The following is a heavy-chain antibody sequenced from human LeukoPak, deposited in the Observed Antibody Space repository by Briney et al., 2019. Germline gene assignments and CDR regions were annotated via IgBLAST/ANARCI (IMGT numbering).Heavy chain of an antibody. J-gene: IGHJ6*03. Sequence: GGSLRLSCAASGFTFSSYSMNWVRQAPGKGLEWVSSISSSGSYIYYADSVKGRFTISRDNAKNSLYLQMNSLRAEDTAVYYCARDRFDCSGGSCYSDYYYYYMDVWGKGTTVIISS. CDR1: GFTFSSYS. CDR2: ISSSGSYI. V-gene: IGHV3-21*01. CDR3: ARDRFDCSGGSCYSDYYYYYMDV. D-gene: IGHD2-15*01.